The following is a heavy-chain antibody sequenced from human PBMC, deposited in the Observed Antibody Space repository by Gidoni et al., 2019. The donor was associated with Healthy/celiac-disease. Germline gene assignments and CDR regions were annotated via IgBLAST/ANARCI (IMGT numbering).Heavy chain of an antibody. Sequence: EVQLLESGGGLVQPGGSLRLSCAASGFTFSSYAMSWVRQAPGKGLEWGSAISGSGGSTYYADSVKGRFTISRDNSKNTLYLQMNSLRDEDTAVYYCAKDPKSGVVAAVDAFDIWGQGTMVTVSS. D-gene: IGHD2-15*01. J-gene: IGHJ3*02. CDR3: AKDPKSGVVAAVDAFDI. CDR1: GFTFSSYA. CDR2: ISGSGGST. V-gene: IGHV3-23*01.